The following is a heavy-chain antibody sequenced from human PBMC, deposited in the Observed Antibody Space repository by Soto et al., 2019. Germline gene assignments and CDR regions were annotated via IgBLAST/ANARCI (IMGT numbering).Heavy chain of an antibody. CDR1: GASLTSGLYF. V-gene: IGHV4-39*02. J-gene: IGHJ5*02. D-gene: IGHD6-6*01. CDR2: ISYSGTT. CDR3: ASEYSSSSWFDP. Sequence: SETLSLTCSVSGASLTSGLYFWVWIRQTPGKGLEWIGSISYSGTTYSNPSLKSRLTMSLDTSKNHFSLKLTSVTAADTAVYHCASEYSSSSWFDPWGQGALVTVSS.